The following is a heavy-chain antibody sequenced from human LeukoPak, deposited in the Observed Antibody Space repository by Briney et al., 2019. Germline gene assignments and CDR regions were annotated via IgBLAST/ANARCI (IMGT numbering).Heavy chain of an antibody. V-gene: IGHV3-23*01. CDR1: GFTFSSYA. CDR2: ISGSGGST. D-gene: IGHD3-10*01. J-gene: IGHJ4*02. CDR3: AKALIRITMVRGVNLFDY. Sequence: GGSLRLSCAASGFTFSSYAMIWVRQAPGKGLEWVSAISGSGGSTYYADSVKGRFTISRDNSKNTLYLQMNSLRAEDTAVYYCAKALIRITMVRGVNLFDYWGQGTLVTVSS.